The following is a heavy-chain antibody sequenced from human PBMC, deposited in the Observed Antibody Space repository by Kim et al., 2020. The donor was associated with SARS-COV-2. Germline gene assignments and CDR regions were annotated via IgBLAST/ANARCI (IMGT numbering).Heavy chain of an antibody. CDR2: ISGSGGST. Sequence: GGSLRLSCAASGFTFSSYAMSWVRQAPGKGLEWVSAISGSGGSTYYADSVKGRFTISRDNSKNTLYLQMNSLRAEDTAVYYCAKTSEMSYDFWSGYSSWGQGTLVTVSS. V-gene: IGHV3-23*01. CDR3: AKTSEMSYDFWSGYSS. D-gene: IGHD3-3*01. CDR1: GFTFSSYA. J-gene: IGHJ4*02.